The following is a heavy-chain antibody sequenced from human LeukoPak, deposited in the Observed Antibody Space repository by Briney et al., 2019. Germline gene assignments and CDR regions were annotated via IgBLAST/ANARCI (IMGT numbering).Heavy chain of an antibody. CDR1: GYTFTGYY. Sequence: ASVKVSCKASGYTFTGYYMHWVRQAPVQGLEWMGWINPNSGGTNYAQKFQGRVTMTRDTSISTAYMELSRLRSDDTAVYYCARDHFRLLWFGEPGAFDIWGQGTMVTVSS. CDR2: INPNSGGT. CDR3: ARDHFRLLWFGEPGAFDI. D-gene: IGHD3-10*01. V-gene: IGHV1-2*02. J-gene: IGHJ3*02.